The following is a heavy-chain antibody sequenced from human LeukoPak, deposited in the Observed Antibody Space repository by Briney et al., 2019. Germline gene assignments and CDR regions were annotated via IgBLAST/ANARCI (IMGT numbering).Heavy chain of an antibody. CDR2: IYYSGSS. CDR1: SGSISSSSYY. J-gene: IGHJ4*02. V-gene: IGHV4-39*01. CDR3: ARHNRPLFYY. Sequence: PSETLSLTCTVSSGSISSSSYYWGWIRQPPGKGLEWIGSIYYSGSSHYNPSLKGRVTISVDTSKNQFSLKLSSVTAADTAVYYCARHNRPLFYYWGQGTLVTVCS. D-gene: IGHD1-14*01.